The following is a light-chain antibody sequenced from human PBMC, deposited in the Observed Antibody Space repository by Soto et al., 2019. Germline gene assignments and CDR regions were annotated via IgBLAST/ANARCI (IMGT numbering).Light chain of an antibody. J-gene: IGKJ5*01. V-gene: IGKV3-11*01. CDR3: QQRSNWPPIT. CDR1: QSVSSY. CDR2: DAS. Sequence: VMTQSPATLSVSPGERATLSCMASQSVSSYLAWYQQKPGQAPRLLIYDASNRATGIPARFSGSGSGTDFTLTIRSLEPEDFAVYYCQQRSNWPPITCGQGTRLEI.